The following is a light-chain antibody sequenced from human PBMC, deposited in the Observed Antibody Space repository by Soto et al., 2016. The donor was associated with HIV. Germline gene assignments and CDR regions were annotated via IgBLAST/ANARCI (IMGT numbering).Light chain of an antibody. Sequence: SSELTQDPAVSVALGQTVRITCQGDSLRSYYASWYQQKPGQAPVLVIYGKNNRPSGIPDRFSGSSSGNTASLTITGAQAEDEADFYRNSRDSSGTHVVFGGGTKLTVL. CDR3: NSRDSSGTHVV. J-gene: IGLJ2*01. CDR1: SLRSYY. V-gene: IGLV3-19*01. CDR2: GKN.